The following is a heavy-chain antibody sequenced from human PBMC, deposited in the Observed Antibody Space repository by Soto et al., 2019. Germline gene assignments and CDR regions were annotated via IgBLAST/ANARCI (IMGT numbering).Heavy chain of an antibody. Sequence: EVQLVVSGGGLVQPGGSLRLSCAASGVTVSSNYMSWVRQAPGKGLEWVSVMYSGGTTYYADSVKGRFTISRDNAKKTLYLQMNTQGAEDTRVYYCARVYGADWGQGTLVTVSS. J-gene: IGHJ4*02. V-gene: IGHV3-66*01. CDR2: MYSGGTT. CDR1: GVTVSSNY. CDR3: ARVYGAD. D-gene: IGHD2-8*01.